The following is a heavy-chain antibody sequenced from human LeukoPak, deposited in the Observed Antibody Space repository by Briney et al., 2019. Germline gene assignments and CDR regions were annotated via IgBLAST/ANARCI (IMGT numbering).Heavy chain of an antibody. V-gene: IGHV3-21*01. D-gene: IGHD6-13*01. Sequence: GGSLRLSRAASGFTFSSYSMNWVRQAPGKGLEWVSSISSSSSYIYYADSVKGRFTISRDNAKNSLYLQMNSLRAEDTAVYYCARQLGQQLVKGACDYWGQGTLVTVSS. CDR3: ARQLGQQLVKGACDY. CDR2: ISSSSSYI. CDR1: GFTFSSYS. J-gene: IGHJ4*02.